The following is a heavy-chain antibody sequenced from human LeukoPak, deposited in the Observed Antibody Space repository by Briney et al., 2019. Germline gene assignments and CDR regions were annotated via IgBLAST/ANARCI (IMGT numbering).Heavy chain of an antibody. Sequence: GGSLRLSCAASGFTFSSCGFNWVRQAPAKGLEGVSSIGPTGTDRYYADSVRGRFTISRDNAKNSMYLQMDSLRGEDTLVFCCATYIIVCHYVYGGEGTLLTVSS. CDR1: GFTFSSCG. J-gene: IGHJ4*02. D-gene: IGHD2/OR15-2a*01. CDR3: ATYIIVCHYVY. V-gene: IGHV3-21*01. CDR2: IGPTGTDR.